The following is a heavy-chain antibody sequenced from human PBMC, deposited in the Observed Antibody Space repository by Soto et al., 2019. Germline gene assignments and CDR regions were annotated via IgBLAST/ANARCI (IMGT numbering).Heavy chain of an antibody. CDR1: GYTFTSYD. CDR3: XXXXYGDNVDY. CDR2: MNPNSGNT. J-gene: IGHJ4*02. Sequence: QVQLVQSGAEVKKPGASVKVSCKASGYTFTSYDINWVRQATGQGLEWMGWMNPNSGNTGYAQKFXXXXTXXXXXXXXXXXXXXXXXXXXXTAVXXXXXXXYGDNVDYWGQGTLVTVSS. D-gene: IGHD4-17*01. V-gene: IGHV1-8*01.